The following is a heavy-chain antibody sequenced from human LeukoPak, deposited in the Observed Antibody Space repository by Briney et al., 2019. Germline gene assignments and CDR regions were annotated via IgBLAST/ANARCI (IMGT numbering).Heavy chain of an antibody. CDR2: IYYSGST. CDR1: GGSISSSSYY. Sequence: PSETLSLTCTVSGGSISSSSYYWGWIRQPPGKGLEWIGSIYYSGSTYYNPSLKSRVTISVDTSKNQFSLKLSSVTAADTAVYYCARGGDYGDGNWFDPWGQGTLVTVSS. D-gene: IGHD4-17*01. CDR3: ARGGDYGDGNWFDP. V-gene: IGHV4-39*07. J-gene: IGHJ5*02.